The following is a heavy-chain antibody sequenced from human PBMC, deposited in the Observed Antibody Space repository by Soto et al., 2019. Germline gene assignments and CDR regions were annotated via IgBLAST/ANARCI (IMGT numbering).Heavy chain of an antibody. CDR3: AKSRIQGWTKGLYDH. D-gene: IGHD5-18*01. CDR2: ISESGDST. CDR1: GFTFSSYA. V-gene: IGHV3-23*01. J-gene: IGHJ4*02. Sequence: GGSLRLSCAASGFTFSSYAMSWVRQAPGKGLEWVSSISESGDSTSYAESVRGRFTISRDDSKNTLYLQMNSLRAEDTAVYSCAKSRIQGWTKGLYDHWGQGTLVTVSS.